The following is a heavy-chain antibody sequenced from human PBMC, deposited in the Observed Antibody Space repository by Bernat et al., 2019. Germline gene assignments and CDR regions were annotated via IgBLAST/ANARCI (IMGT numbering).Heavy chain of an antibody. CDR3: AREALFGPPTVTTESYAFDI. CDR2: ISYDGSNK. CDR1: GFTFSSYA. J-gene: IGHJ3*02. V-gene: IGHV3-30*01. D-gene: IGHD4-17*01. Sequence: QVQLAESGGGVVQPGRSLRLSCAASGFTFSSYAMHWVRQAPGKGLEWVAVISYDGSNKYYADSVKGRFTISRDNSKNTLYLQMNSLRAEDTAVYYCAREALFGPPTVTTESYAFDIWGQGTMVTVSS.